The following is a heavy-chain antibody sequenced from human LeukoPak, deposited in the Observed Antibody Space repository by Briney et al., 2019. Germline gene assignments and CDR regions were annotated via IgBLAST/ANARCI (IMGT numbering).Heavy chain of an antibody. Sequence: PSETLSLTCTVSGYSISSGYYWGWIRQSPGKGLGWIGSIYNSGSTYYNPSLKSRVTISIDTSKNQFSLKLSSVTAADTAVYYCAREYRSSWYLNWFDPWGQGTLVTVSS. J-gene: IGHJ5*02. D-gene: IGHD6-13*01. CDR1: GYSISSGYY. CDR3: AREYRSSWYLNWFDP. V-gene: IGHV4-38-2*02. CDR2: IYNSGST.